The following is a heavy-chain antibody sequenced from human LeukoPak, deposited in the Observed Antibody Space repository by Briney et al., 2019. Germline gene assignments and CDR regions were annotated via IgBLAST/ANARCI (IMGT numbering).Heavy chain of an antibody. D-gene: IGHD6-19*01. V-gene: IGHV1-18*04. CDR2: ISAYNGNT. Sequence: ASVKVSCKASGYTFTTYGINWVRQAPGQGLEWMGWISAYNGNTNYAQNFQCRITLTTDTSTSTAYMELTSLRFDDTAVYYCARDGRQWVPLNWFDPWGQGTLVTVSS. CDR3: ARDGRQWVPLNWFDP. CDR1: GYTFTTYG. J-gene: IGHJ5*02.